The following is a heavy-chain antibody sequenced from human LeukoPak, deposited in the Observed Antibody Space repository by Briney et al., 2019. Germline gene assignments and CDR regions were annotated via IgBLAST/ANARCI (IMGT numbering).Heavy chain of an antibody. CDR3: ATAPEYSSPL. CDR1: GFTFSSSA. Sequence: GGSLRLSCAASGFTFSSSAMNWVRQAPGKGLEWVSSISSSSSYIYYADSVKGRFTISRDNAKNSLYVQMNSLRAEDTAVYYCATAPEYSSPLWGQGTLVTVSS. CDR2: ISSSSSYI. D-gene: IGHD6-6*01. V-gene: IGHV3-21*01. J-gene: IGHJ4*02.